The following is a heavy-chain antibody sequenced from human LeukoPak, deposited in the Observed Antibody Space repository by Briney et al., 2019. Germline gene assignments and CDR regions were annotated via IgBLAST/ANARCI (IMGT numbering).Heavy chain of an antibody. J-gene: IGHJ6*02. Sequence: NPSETLSLTCTVSGGSISSYYWSWIRQPPGKGLEWIGYIYYTGTTNYNPSLKNRVTISADTSKNQFSLKLNSVTAADTAVYYCASILDGMDVWGQGTTVSVSS. CDR1: GGSISSYY. CDR3: ASILDGMDV. CDR2: IYYTGTT. V-gene: IGHV4-59*08.